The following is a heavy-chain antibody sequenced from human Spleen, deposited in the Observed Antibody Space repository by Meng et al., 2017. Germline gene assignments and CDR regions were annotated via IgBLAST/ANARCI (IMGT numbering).Heavy chain of an antibody. CDR1: GGIFSNYV. CDR3: ARLDYGGNYGDGSPP. J-gene: IGHJ5*02. CDR2: INAVFGTT. D-gene: IGHD4-23*01. Sequence: SVKVSCKALGGIFSNYVIGWVRQAPGQGLEWMGGINAVFGTTNYAQKFQGRVTITADKSTSTAYMELSSLRSEDTAVYYCARLDYGGNYGDGSPPWGQGTLVTVSS. V-gene: IGHV1-69*06.